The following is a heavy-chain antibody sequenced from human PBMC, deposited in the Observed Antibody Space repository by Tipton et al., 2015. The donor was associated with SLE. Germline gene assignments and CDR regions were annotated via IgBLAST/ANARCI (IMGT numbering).Heavy chain of an antibody. J-gene: IGHJ5*02. CDR3: ARGQSSSYWFDP. CDR1: GGSFSGYY. V-gene: IGHV4-34*01. Sequence: TLSLTCAVYGGSFSGYYWSWIRQPPGKGLEWIGEINHSGNTNYNPSLKSRVPISVDTSKNQFSLKLRSVTAADTAVYYCARGQSSSYWFDPWGQGTLVTVSS. D-gene: IGHD6-6*01. CDR2: INHSGNT.